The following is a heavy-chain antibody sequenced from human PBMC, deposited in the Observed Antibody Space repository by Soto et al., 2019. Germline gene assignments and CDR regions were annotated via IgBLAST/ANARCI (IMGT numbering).Heavy chain of an antibody. D-gene: IGHD5-12*01. CDR1: GFTFSSYG. CDR3: AKDIRVAFDY. V-gene: IGHV3-30*18. J-gene: IGHJ4*02. Sequence: QVQLVESGGGVVQPGRSLRLSCAASGFTFSSYGMHWVRQAPGKGLEWVAVISYDGSNKYYADSVKGRFTISRDNSKNTLYLQMNRLRAEDTAVYYCAKDIRVAFDYWGQGTLVTVSS. CDR2: ISYDGSNK.